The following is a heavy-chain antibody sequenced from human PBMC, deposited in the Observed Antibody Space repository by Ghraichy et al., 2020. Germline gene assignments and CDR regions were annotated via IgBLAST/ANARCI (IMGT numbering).Heavy chain of an antibody. V-gene: IGHV3-23*01. CDR2: ISGPADSA. J-gene: IGHJ4*02. CDR3: AKHRYTSGWYEKFYFDN. CDR1: GFSFSGYG. Sequence: GGSLRLSCAASGFSFSGYGMNWVRRAPGKGLEWVSTISGPADSAYYAYSVKGRFIVSRDNSQNTLYLHMSRLRAEDTGIYYCAKHRYTSGWYEKFYFDNWGQGTLVTVAS. D-gene: IGHD6-19*01.